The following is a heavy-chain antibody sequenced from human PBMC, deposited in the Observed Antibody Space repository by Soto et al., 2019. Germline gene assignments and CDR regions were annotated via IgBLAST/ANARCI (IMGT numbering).Heavy chain of an antibody. CDR2: INPNSGGT. Sequence: ASVKVSCKAAGYTFTGYYMHWVRQAPGQGLEWMGWINPNSGGTNYAQKFQGWVTMTRDTSISTAYMELSRLRSDDTAVYYCARDLLLWFGESNYYYHYGIDVWGQGTTVTGSS. CDR3: ARDLLLWFGESNYYYHYGIDV. V-gene: IGHV1-2*04. CDR1: GYTFTGYY. J-gene: IGHJ6*02. D-gene: IGHD3-10*01.